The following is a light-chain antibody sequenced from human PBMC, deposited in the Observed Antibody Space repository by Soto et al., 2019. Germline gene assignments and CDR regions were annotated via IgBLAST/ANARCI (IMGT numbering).Light chain of an antibody. Sequence: QSVLTQPPSASGSPGQSVTISCTGSSRDVGGYNFVSWYQQDPGKAPKLMIYEVSNRPSGVPDRFSGSKSGNTASLTVSGLQAEDEADYYCASYAGSNTLAFGGGTKVTVL. V-gene: IGLV2-8*01. J-gene: IGLJ2*01. CDR3: ASYAGSNTLA. CDR2: EVS. CDR1: SRDVGGYNF.